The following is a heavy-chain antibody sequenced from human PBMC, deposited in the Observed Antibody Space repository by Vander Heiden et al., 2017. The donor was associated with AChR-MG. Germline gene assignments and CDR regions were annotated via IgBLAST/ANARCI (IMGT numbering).Heavy chain of an antibody. J-gene: IGHJ5*02. CDR2: ISWNSGYI. CDR3: AKGRLLSPGHQLVVGFDP. V-gene: IGHV3-9*01. D-gene: IGHD2-15*01. Sequence: EVQLVESGGDLVQPGRSLRLLCAASCFPFDESAMHWIRQVPGKGLEWVSGISWNSGYIVYADSVKGRFTISRDNAKDSLFLQMNNLRPEDTAMYFCAKGRLLSPGHQLVVGFDPWGQGTLVTVSS. CDR1: CFPFDESA.